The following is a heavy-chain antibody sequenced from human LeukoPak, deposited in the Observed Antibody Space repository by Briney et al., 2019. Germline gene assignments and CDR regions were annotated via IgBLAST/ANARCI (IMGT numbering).Heavy chain of an antibody. CDR2: IYYSGST. Sequence: TSETLSLTCTVSGGSISSGGYYWSWIRQHPGKGLEWIGYIYYSGSTYYNPSLKSRVTISVDTSKNQFSLKLSSVTAADTAVYYCAAAGEVSGMDVWGQGTTVTVSS. J-gene: IGHJ6*02. V-gene: IGHV4-31*03. CDR1: GGSISSGGYY. CDR3: AAAGEVSGMDV. D-gene: IGHD3-10*01.